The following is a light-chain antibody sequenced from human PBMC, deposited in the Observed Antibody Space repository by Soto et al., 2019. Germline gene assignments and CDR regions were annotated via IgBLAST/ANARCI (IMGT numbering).Light chain of an antibody. Sequence: EIVLTQSPATLSLCPGERATLSCRASQSVSTSLAWYQQKPGQAPRLLIYGASSRATGIPDRFSGSGSGTDFTLTISRLEPEDFAVYYCQQYNRRRTFGQGTKVDI. J-gene: IGKJ1*01. CDR2: GAS. V-gene: IGKV3-20*01. CDR1: QSVSTS. CDR3: QQYNRRRT.